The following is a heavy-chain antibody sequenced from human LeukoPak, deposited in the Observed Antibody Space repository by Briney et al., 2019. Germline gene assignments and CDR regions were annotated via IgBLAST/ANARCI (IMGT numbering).Heavy chain of an antibody. Sequence: GGSLRLSCVVSGFTFSSYSMNWVRQAPGKGLEWVSYIRSSTGTIYYADSVKGRFTISRDNSKNTLYLQMNSLRAEDTAVYYCARDNYGMDVWGQGTTVTVSS. CDR1: GFTFSSYS. V-gene: IGHV3-48*01. CDR2: IRSSTGTI. CDR3: ARDNYGMDV. J-gene: IGHJ6*02.